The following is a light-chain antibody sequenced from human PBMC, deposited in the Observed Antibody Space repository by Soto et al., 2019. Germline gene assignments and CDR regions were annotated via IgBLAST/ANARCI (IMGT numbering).Light chain of an antibody. CDR3: QQYNSYSEWT. V-gene: IGKV1-5*03. CDR1: RSISSW. J-gene: IGKJ1*01. CDR2: KAS. Sequence: DIQMTQSPSTLSASVGDRVTITCRASRSISSWLAWFQQKPGKAPKLLIYKASSLESGVPSRFSGSGSGKEFTLTISSLQPDDSATYYCQQYNSYSEWTFGQGTRVEIK.